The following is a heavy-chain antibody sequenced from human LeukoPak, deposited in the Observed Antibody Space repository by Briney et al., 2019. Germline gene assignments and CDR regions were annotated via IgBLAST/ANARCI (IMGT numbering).Heavy chain of an antibody. Sequence: GGSLRLSCTASRFTFGTYAMSWVRQAPGKGLEWVSSISGSGDTTYYTGSVKGRFTISRDNSKNALYLQMSSLRAEDTAVYYCAKSQRNDQQVVQRIDYWGQGTLVTVSS. J-gene: IGHJ4*02. D-gene: IGHD2-2*01. CDR3: AKSQRNDQQVVQRIDY. CDR1: RFTFGTYA. CDR2: ISGSGDTT. V-gene: IGHV3-23*01.